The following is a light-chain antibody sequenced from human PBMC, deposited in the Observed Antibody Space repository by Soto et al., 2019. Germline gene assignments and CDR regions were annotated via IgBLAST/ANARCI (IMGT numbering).Light chain of an antibody. CDR3: QQYYSTPRT. J-gene: IGKJ2*01. CDR2: WAS. V-gene: IGKV4-1*01. Sequence: DIVMTQSPDSLAVSLGERAIINCKSSQSVLYSSNNKNYLAWYQQKPGQPPKLLLYWASTRESGVPDRFSGSGSGTDFTLTISSLQAEDVAVYYCQQYYSTPRTFGQGTKLEIK. CDR1: QSVLYSSNNKNY.